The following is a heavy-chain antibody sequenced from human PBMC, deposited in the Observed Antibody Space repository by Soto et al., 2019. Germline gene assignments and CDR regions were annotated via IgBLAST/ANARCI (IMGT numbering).Heavy chain of an antibody. Sequence: PSETLSLTCAVSGGSISSGGYSWSWIRQPPGKGLEWIGYIYHSGSTYYNPSLKSRVTISVDRSKNQFSLKLSSVTAADTAVYYCARGDSGSYPYYFAYWGPGTLVTVSS. CDR2: IYHSGST. J-gene: IGHJ4*02. CDR3: ARGDSGSYPYYFAY. CDR1: GGSISSGGYS. V-gene: IGHV4-30-2*01. D-gene: IGHD1-26*01.